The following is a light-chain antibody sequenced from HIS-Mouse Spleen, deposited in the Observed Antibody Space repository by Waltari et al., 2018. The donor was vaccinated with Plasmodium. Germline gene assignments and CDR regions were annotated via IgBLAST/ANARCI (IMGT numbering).Light chain of an antibody. J-gene: IGLJ1*01. V-gene: IGLV2-11*01. Sequence: QSALTQPRSVSGSPGQSVTISCTGTSSDVGGYNYVSWYQRHPGKAPKLMIYDGSKRASWVPDCFSGSKSGNTASLTISGFQAEDEADYYCCSYAGSYTYVFGTGTKVTVL. CDR3: CSYAGSYTYV. CDR1: SSDVGGYNY. CDR2: DGS.